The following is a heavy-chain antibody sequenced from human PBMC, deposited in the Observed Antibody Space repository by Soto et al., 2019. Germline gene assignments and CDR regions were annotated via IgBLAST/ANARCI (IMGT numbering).Heavy chain of an antibody. Sequence: GGSLRLSCAASGFTFSSYAMKWVRQAPGKGLEWVSLIGESGTPTYYADSAKGRFTISRDNSGNTLFLEMYSLRAEDTAVYYCARYIPGVRYYGMDVWGQGTTVTVSS. D-gene: IGHD2-2*01. CDR2: IGESGTPT. J-gene: IGHJ6*02. V-gene: IGHV3-23*01. CDR1: GFTFSSYA. CDR3: ARYIPGVRYYGMDV.